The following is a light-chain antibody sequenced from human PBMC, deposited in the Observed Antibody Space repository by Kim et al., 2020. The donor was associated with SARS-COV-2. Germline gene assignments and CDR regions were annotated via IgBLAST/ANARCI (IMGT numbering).Light chain of an antibody. CDR2: DTS. CDR1: QGVSSNY. Sequence: LCPGKRAAHSCRARQGVSSNYLDWYQQKPGQPPRLLIYDTSTRATGIPDRFSGSGSGTDYTLTISRLEPEDFVVYYCQQYGSSPLTFGGGTKVDIK. V-gene: IGKV3-20*01. J-gene: IGKJ4*01. CDR3: QQYGSSPLT.